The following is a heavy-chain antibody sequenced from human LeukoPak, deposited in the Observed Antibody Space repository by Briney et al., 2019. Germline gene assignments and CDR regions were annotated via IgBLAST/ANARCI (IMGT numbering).Heavy chain of an antibody. CDR3: ATDRKVGTWDPRFNY. J-gene: IGHJ4*02. D-gene: IGHD4-23*01. CDR1: GFTFSDYW. Sequence: GGSLRLSCSASGFTFSDYWMMWVRQAPGKGLEWVGNIRQDDSEKNYVDSVKGRFTISRDNAKSSLYLQMNSLRAEDTAIYCATDRKVGTWDPRFNYWGQGTLVTVSS. V-gene: IGHV3-7*01. CDR2: IRQDDSEK.